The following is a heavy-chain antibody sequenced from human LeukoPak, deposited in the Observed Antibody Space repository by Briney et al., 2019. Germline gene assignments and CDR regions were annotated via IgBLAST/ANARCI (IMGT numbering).Heavy chain of an antibody. D-gene: IGHD6-19*01. CDR3: ARGRGGSYEFDY. Sequence: GRALRLSCAASGFTFSSSGMHWVRPAPRKGLEWVAGITRDGSMQYYADSVKGRFTISRDNSKNTVFLQMNSLRDEDTAVYYCARGRGGSYEFDYWGQGTLVTVPS. J-gene: IGHJ4*02. CDR2: ITRDGSMQ. V-gene: IGHV3-30*03. CDR1: GFTFSSSG.